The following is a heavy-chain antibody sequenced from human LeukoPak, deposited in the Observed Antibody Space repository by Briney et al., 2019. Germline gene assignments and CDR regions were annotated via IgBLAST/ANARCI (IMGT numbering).Heavy chain of an antibody. Sequence: PGGSLRLSCAVSGFTLDDYGMHWVRQAPGKGLEWVSGFSWNSGTIGYADSVKGRFTISGDNGKNSLYLQMNSLRAEDTALYYCAKDGQRRAVSVVTYMDVWGKGTTVTVSS. CDR1: GFTLDDYG. J-gene: IGHJ6*03. D-gene: IGHD6-19*01. CDR3: AKDGQRRAVSVVTYMDV. V-gene: IGHV3-9*01. CDR2: FSWNSGTI.